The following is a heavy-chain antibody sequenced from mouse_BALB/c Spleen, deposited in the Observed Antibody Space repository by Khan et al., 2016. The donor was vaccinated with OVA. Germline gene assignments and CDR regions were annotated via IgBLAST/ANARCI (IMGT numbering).Heavy chain of an antibody. CDR3: ARSGYDYGRGALFAY. D-gene: IGHD2-4*01. CDR1: GFSLTNYS. V-gene: IGHV2-2*02. CDR2: IWSAGST. Sequence: QVQLKESGPGLVQPSQSLSITCTVSGFSLTNYSVHWVRQSPGKGLEWLGVIWSAGSTDYNAAFISRLTIRKDHSRSQVFFKMNSLQPNDTAIYYCARSGYDYGRGALFAYWGQGTLVTVSA. J-gene: IGHJ3*01.